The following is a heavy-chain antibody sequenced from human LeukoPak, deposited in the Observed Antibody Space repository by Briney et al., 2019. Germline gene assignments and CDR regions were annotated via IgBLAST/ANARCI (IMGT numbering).Heavy chain of an antibody. V-gene: IGHV3-48*03. D-gene: IGHD1-26*01. CDR2: ISSSGSTI. CDR3: ARAGSGRSPDWFHP. Sequence: GGSLRLSCAASGFTFSSYEMNWVRQAPGKGLEWVSYISSSGSTIYYADSVKGRFTISRDNAKNSLYLQMNSLRAEDTAVYYCARAGSGRSPDWFHPWGQGTLVTVSS. J-gene: IGHJ5*02. CDR1: GFTFSSYE.